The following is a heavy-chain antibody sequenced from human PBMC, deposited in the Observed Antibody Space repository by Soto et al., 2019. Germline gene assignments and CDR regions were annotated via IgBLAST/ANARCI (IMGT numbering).Heavy chain of an antibody. V-gene: IGHV3-30*18. D-gene: IGHD3-10*01. CDR1: GFTFSSYG. CDR3: AKESGLWLGELLRLYYYYGMDV. J-gene: IGHJ6*02. Sequence: QVQLVESGGGVVQPGRSLRLSCAASGFTFSSYGMHWVRQAPGKGLEWVAVISCDGSNKYYADAVKGRFTISRDNSKNTMYLQMISLRVEGTAVYYSAKESGLWLGELLRLYYYYGMDVWGQGTTVTVSS. CDR2: ISCDGSNK.